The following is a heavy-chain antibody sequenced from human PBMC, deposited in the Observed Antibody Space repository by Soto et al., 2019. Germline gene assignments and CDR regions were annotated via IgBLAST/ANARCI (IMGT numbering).Heavy chain of an antibody. J-gene: IGHJ4*02. V-gene: IGHV4-59*08. D-gene: IGHD6-6*01. CDR2: IYYSGST. CDR3: ARHGLQLARSGFDY. Sequence: SETLSLTCTVSGGSISSYYWSWIRQPPGKGLEWIGYIYYSGSTSYNPSLKSRVTISADTAKNQFSLKLSSVTAADTAVYYCARHGLQLARSGFDYWGQGTLVTVSS. CDR1: GGSISSYY.